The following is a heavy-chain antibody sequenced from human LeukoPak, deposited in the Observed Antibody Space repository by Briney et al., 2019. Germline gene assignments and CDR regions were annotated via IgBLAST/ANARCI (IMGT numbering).Heavy chain of an antibody. J-gene: IGHJ4*02. CDR2: IYHSGST. D-gene: IGHD6-19*01. CDR3: ARVRYSSGWPIDY. CDR1: GGSISSGGYY. V-gene: IGHV4-30-2*01. Sequence: PSETLSLTCTVSGGSISSGGYYWSWIRQPPGKGLEWIGYIYHSGSTYYNPSLKSRVTISVDRSKNQFSLKLSSVTAADTAVYYCARVRYSSGWPIDYWGQGTLVTVSS.